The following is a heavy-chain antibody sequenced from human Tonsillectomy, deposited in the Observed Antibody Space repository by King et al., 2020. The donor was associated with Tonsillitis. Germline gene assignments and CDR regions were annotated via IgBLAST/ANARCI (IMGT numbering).Heavy chain of an antibody. CDR1: GFTFSNYG. CDR3: AKCGGRYYDSGCYFDY. J-gene: IGHJ4*02. CDR2: ISYDGSNK. Sequence: VQLVESGGGVVQPGRSLRLSCAASGFTFSNYGTHWVRQTPGKGLEWVAIISYDGSNKYYADSVKGRFTISRDNSKNTLYLQMNSLRAEDSAVFYCAKCGGRYYDSGCYFDYWGQGTLVTVSS. V-gene: IGHV3-30*18. D-gene: IGHD3-22*01.